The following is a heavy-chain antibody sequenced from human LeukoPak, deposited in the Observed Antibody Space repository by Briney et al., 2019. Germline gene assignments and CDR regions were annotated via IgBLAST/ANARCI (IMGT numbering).Heavy chain of an antibody. CDR1: GYTFTSYG. J-gene: IGHJ4*02. V-gene: IGHV1-18*01. Sequence: VASVKVSCKASGYTFTSYGISWVRQAPGQGLEWMGWISSYNGNTNYAQKLQGRATMTTDTSTSTAYMELRSLRSDDTAVYYCARAPGYIEYDYWGQGTLVTVSS. CDR3: ARAPGYIEYDY. D-gene: IGHD5-24*01. CDR2: ISSYNGNT.